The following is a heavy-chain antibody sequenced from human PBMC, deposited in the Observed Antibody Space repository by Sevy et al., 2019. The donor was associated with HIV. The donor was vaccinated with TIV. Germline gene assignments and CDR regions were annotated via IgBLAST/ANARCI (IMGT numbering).Heavy chain of an antibody. V-gene: IGHV1-24*01. CDR1: GVTLTELS. J-gene: IGHJ3*01. CDR3: VTDRIQEGAFDF. Sequence: ASVKVSCKVSGVTLTELSMHWVRQAPGKGLEWMGVSDPKDGEKIYAHRFQGRVTLTEDTTTDTVYMELTTLRSDDTAVYYCVTDRIQEGAFDFWGQGTMVTVSS. CDR2: SDPKDGEK. D-gene: IGHD5-18*01.